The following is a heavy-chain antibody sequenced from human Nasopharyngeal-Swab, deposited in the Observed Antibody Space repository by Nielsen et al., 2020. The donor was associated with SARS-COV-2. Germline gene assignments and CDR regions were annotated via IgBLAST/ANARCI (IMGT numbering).Heavy chain of an antibody. Sequence: SETLSLTCAVYGGSFSSYYWTWIRQPPGKGLVWIGEINHGGGTNYNPSLKSRVTISVDTSKNQFSLNLSSVTAADTAVYYCARGRQQWLIYDYWGQGTLVTVSS. J-gene: IGHJ4*02. CDR1: GGSFSSYY. D-gene: IGHD6-19*01. CDR3: ARGRQQWLIYDY. CDR2: INHGGGT. V-gene: IGHV4-34*01.